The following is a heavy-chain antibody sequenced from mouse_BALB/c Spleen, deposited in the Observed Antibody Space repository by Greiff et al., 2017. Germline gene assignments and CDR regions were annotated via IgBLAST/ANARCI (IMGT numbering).Heavy chain of an antibody. CDR2: ILPGSGST. Sequence: QVQLQQSGAELMKPGASVKISCKATGYTFSSYWIEWVKQRPGHGLEWIGEILPGSGSTNYNEKFKGKATFTADTSSNTAYMQLSSLTSEDSAVYYCARRGIYYYGSSHFDYWGQGTTLTVSS. CDR3: ARRGIYYYGSSHFDY. D-gene: IGHD1-1*01. CDR1: GYTFSSYW. J-gene: IGHJ2*01. V-gene: IGHV1-9*01.